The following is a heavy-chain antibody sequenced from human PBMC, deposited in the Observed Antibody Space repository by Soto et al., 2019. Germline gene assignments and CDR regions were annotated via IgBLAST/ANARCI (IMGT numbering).Heavy chain of an antibody. D-gene: IGHD1-26*01. V-gene: IGHV6-1*01. CDR2: AYYRSRWQY. CDR1: GDSVSNNGAT. J-gene: IGHJ4*02. CDR3: ARDPPDFNSGFDS. Sequence: PSQTLSLTCAICGDSVSNNGATWNWIRQSPSRGLEWLGRAYYRSRWQYDYATSVRGRITINPDTSKNQFSLHLSSVTPEDTAVYYCARDPPDFNSGFDSWGQGSLVTVSA.